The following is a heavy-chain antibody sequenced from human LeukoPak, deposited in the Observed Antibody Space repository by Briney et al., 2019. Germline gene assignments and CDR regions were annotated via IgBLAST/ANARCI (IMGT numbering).Heavy chain of an antibody. J-gene: IGHJ5*02. Sequence: SETLSLTCTVSGGSISSGSYYWSWIRQPAGKGLEWIGRIYTSGSTNYNPSLKSRVTISVDTSKNQFSLKLSSVTAADTAVYYCARDGQFHTNWFDPWGQGTLVTVSS. CDR3: ARDGQFHTNWFDP. CDR1: GGSISSGSYY. D-gene: IGHD5-24*01. V-gene: IGHV4-61*02. CDR2: IYTSGST.